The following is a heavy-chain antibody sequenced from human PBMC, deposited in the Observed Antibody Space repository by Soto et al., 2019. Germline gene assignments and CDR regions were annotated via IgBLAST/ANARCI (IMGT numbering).Heavy chain of an antibody. Sequence: QVQLQESGPGLVKPSGTLSLTCAVSSGSISSGHWWNWVRQPPGKGLEWVGEIYHSGSTNYNPSPKSRVTVSVDKSMNQFSLKLTSVTAADTAVYYCATNSYYSLGVWGQGTTVTVSS. CDR1: SGSISSGHW. CDR3: ATNSYYSLGV. J-gene: IGHJ6*02. V-gene: IGHV4-4*02. CDR2: IYHSGST.